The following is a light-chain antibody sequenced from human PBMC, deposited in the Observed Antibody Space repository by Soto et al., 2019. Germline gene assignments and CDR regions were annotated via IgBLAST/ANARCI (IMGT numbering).Light chain of an antibody. CDR1: QTISSW. J-gene: IGKJ1*01. V-gene: IGKV1-5*03. CDR2: KAS. CDR3: QPYNSYSEA. Sequence: DIQMTQSPSTLSGSVGDRVTITCRASQTISSWLAWYQQKPGKAPKLLNYKASTLKSGVPSTFSVSGSGTEFTLTITTLQPNDFATYYCQPYNSYSEAFGQGTKVEL.